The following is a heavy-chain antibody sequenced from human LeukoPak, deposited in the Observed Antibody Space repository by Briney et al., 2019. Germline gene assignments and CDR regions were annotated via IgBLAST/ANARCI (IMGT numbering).Heavy chain of an antibody. CDR2: INTNTGNP. CDR1: GYTFTSYA. Sequence: GASVKVSCKASGYTFTSYAMNWVRQAPGQGLEWMGWINTNTGNPTYAQGFTGRFVFSLDTSVSTAYLQISSLKAEDTAVYYCARASPPLEWLTYYYYYMDVWGKGTTVTVSS. D-gene: IGHD3-3*01. V-gene: IGHV7-4-1*02. CDR3: ARASPPLEWLTYYYYYMDV. J-gene: IGHJ6*03.